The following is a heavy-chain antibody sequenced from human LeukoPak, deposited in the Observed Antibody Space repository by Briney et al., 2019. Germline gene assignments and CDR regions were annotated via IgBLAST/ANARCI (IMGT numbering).Heavy chain of an antibody. J-gene: IGHJ6*04. CDR1: GGSISSYY. V-gene: IGHV4-59*01. D-gene: IGHD3-3*02. Sequence: PSETLSLTCTVSGGSISSYYWSWIRQPPGKGLEWIGYIYYSGSTNYNPSLKSRVTISVDTSKNQFSLKLSSVTAVDTAVYYCARVSPYYYYGMDVWGKGTTVTVSS. CDR2: IYYSGST. CDR3: ARVSPYYYYGMDV.